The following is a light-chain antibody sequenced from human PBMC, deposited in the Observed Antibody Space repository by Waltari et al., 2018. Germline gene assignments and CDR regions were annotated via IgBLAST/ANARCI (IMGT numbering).Light chain of an antibody. CDR3: QVWSGPYVI. CDR2: FDR. V-gene: IGLV3-21*01. CDR1: KIGTHT. Sequence: SYILTQPPSVSVAPGKTARVSCGGNKIGTHTVHWYQQKAGQATALLFSFDRPRPAGVPGRFVASESGNTAPLTIHRVEAGGEADYYCQVWSGPYVIFGGGTKLTVL. J-gene: IGLJ2*01.